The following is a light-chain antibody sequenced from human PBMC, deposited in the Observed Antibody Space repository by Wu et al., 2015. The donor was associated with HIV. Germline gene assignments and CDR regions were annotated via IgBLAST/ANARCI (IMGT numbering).Light chain of an antibody. CDR3: QHRRT. CDR1: QSASNS. J-gene: IGKJ5*01. V-gene: IGKV3-11*01. CDR2: DTT. Sequence: VLTQSPATLSLSPGDRATLSCRASQSASNSLAWYQQKPGQTPRLLIFDTTNRATGTPARFSGRGSGTDFTLTISSLDSDDFAVYYCQHRRTFGQGTRLEIK.